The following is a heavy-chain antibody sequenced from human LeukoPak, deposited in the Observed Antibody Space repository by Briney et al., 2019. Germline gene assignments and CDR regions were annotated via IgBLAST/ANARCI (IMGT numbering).Heavy chain of an antibody. J-gene: IGHJ3*02. D-gene: IGHD6-19*01. CDR2: IYYSGST. CDR1: GGSISSYY. Sequence: SETLSLTCTVSGGSISSYYWSWIRQPPGKGLEWIGYIYYSGSTYYNPSLKSRVTISVDTSKNQFSLKLSSVTAADTAVYYCARHVGWSHAFDIWGQGTMVTVSS. V-gene: IGHV4-59*08. CDR3: ARHVGWSHAFDI.